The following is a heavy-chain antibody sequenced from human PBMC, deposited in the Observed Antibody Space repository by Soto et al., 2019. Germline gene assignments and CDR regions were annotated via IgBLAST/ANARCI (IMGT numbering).Heavy chain of an antibody. J-gene: IGHJ6*02. CDR3: ARVSFDCSSTSCYDSGNYYYSGMDV. CDR1: GGSISSYY. Sequence: PSETLSLTCTVSGGSISSYYWSWIRQPPGKGLEWIGYIYYSGSTNYNPSLKSRVTISVDTSKNQFSLKLSSVPAADPAVYYCARVSFDCSSTSCYDSGNYYYSGMDVWGQGTTVTAP. CDR2: IYYSGST. V-gene: IGHV4-59*01. D-gene: IGHD2-2*01.